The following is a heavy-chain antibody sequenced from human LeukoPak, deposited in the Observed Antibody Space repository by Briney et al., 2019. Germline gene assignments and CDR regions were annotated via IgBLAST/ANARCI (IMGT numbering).Heavy chain of an antibody. CDR1: GFMFNRYN. J-gene: IGHJ6*03. V-gene: IGHV3-21*01. CDR3: AGGSPSPFGELNDGGYYYYYMDV. D-gene: IGHD3-10*01. CDR2: TSSSSNKI. Sequence: GGSLRLSCAASGFMFNRYNMNWVRQAPGKGLEWVSSTSSSSNKIYYADSVKGRFTISRDNAKNSLYLKMNRKRADDTAVYQCAGGSPSPFGELNDGGYYYYYMDVRGKRTTFTVSS.